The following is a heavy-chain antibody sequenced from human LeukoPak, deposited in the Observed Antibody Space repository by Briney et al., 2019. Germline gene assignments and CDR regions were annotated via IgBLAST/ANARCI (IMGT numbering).Heavy chain of an antibody. CDR3: AKGGPYSYVPPDY. J-gene: IGHJ4*02. CDR1: GFTFSGYW. V-gene: IGHV3-74*01. CDR2: INGDGSST. D-gene: IGHD5-18*01. Sequence: GGSLRLSCAASGFTFSGYWMHWVRQAPGKGLVWVSHINGDGSSTNYADSVKGRFTISRDNAKNTLYLQMNSLGTEDTAVYYCAKGGPYSYVPPDYWGQGTLVIVSS.